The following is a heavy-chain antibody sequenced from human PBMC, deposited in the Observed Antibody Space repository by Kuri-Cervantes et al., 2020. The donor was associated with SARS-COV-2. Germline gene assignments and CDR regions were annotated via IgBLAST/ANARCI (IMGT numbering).Heavy chain of an antibody. Sequence: GGSLRLSCAASGFTFSDYYMSWVRQAPGKGLEWVSAISGSGGSTYYADSVKGRFTISRDNSKNTLYLQMNSLRAEDTAVYYCAKDQGLDLAGSFDYWGQGTRVTVSS. D-gene: IGHD6-19*01. V-gene: IGHV3-23*01. J-gene: IGHJ4*02. CDR2: ISGSGGST. CDR1: GFTFSDYY. CDR3: AKDQGLDLAGSFDY.